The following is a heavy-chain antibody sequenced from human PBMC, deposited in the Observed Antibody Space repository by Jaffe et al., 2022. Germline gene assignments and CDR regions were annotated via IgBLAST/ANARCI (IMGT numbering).Heavy chain of an antibody. CDR2: IYHSGST. V-gene: IGHV4-38-2*01. J-gene: IGHJ3*02. CDR1: GYSISSGYY. D-gene: IGHD3-22*01. CDR3: ARLEVGVVILNAFDI. Sequence: QVQLQESGPGLVKPSETLSLTCAVSGYSISSGYYWGWIRQPPGKGLEWIGSIYHSGSTYYNPSLKSRVTISVDTSKNQFSLKLSSVTAADTAVYYCARLEVGVVILNAFDIWGQGTMVTVSS.